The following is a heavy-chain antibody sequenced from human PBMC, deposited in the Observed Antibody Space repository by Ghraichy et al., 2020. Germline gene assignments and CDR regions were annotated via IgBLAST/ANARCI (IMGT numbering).Heavy chain of an antibody. CDR1: GFTFSGYS. J-gene: IGHJ4*02. Sequence: GGSLRLSCAASGFTFSGYSMNWVRQAPGKGLEWVSSISSSSSYIYYADSVKGRFTISRDNAKNSLYLQMNSLRAEDTAVYYCARDGPRYLFDYWGQGTLVTVSS. D-gene: IGHD2-2*02. CDR3: ARDGPRYLFDY. V-gene: IGHV3-21*01. CDR2: ISSSSSYI.